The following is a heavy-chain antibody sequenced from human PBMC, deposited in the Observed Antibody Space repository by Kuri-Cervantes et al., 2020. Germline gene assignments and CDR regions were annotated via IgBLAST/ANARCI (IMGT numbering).Heavy chain of an antibody. Sequence: GGSRRLSCAASGFTFSSYAFHWLRQAPGKGLEWLAFISHEYDYKHYTDSVKGRFTISRDNSKSTLYMQMNSLRPEDTALYYCARDLNWAYTYWGQGTLVTVSS. J-gene: IGHJ4*02. CDR1: GFTFSSYA. D-gene: IGHD7-27*01. CDR2: ISHEYDYK. V-gene: IGHV3-30*10. CDR3: ARDLNWAYTY.